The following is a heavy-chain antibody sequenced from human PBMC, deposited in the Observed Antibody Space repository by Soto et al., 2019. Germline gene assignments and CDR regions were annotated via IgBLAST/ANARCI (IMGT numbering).Heavy chain of an antibody. V-gene: IGHV4-59*01. CDR2: VYYSGNT. D-gene: IGHD6-13*01. CDR3: ARKGAAASYAHYYMDV. J-gene: IGHJ6*03. CDR1: GGSISPYY. Sequence: SETLSLTCTVSGGSISPYYWSWIRQPPGKGLEWIGYVYYSGNTNYNPSLESRVTISVDTSRNRFSLNLASATAADTAVYYCARKGAAASYAHYYMDVWGRGTAVTVSS.